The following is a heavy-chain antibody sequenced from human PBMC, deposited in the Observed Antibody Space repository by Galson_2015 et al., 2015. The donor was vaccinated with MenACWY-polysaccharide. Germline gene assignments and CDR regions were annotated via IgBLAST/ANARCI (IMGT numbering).Heavy chain of an antibody. Sequence: SLRLSCAASAFTVSSNHMSWVRQAPGKGLEWVSVIYSGGSTYYADSVKGRFTISRDNAENSLYLQMNSLRAEDTAVYYCATAPSLHVGQHWGQGTLVVVSS. CDR3: ATAPSLHVGQH. J-gene: IGHJ1*01. D-gene: IGHD5-24*01. CDR1: AFTVSSNH. V-gene: IGHV3-66*01. CDR2: IYSGGST.